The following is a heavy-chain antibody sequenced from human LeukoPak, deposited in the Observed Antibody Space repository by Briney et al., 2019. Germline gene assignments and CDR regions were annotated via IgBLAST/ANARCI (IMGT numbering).Heavy chain of an antibody. Sequence: GGSLRLPCAASGLPISGYWKQWVRQAPGKGLVWVSGINSDGNRTRYADSVKGRFTISRDNPKNTLYLQMNSLRADDAAVYYCARMVGAASLGDYWGQGTLVTVSS. CDR1: GLPISGYW. CDR2: INSDGNRT. J-gene: IGHJ4*02. V-gene: IGHV3-74*01. CDR3: ARMVGAASLGDY. D-gene: IGHD2-15*01.